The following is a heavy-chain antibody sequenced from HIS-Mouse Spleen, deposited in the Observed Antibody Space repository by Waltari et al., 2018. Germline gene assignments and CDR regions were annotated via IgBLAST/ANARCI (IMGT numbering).Heavy chain of an antibody. Sequence: EVQLVESGGGLVQPGGSLRLSCAASGFTFSSYWMHWVRQAPGKGLVWVSRSSSDGSSTSYADAVKGRFTISRDNAKNTLYLQMNSLRAEDTAVYYCARDPQILEWTGSDYWGQGTLVTVSS. D-gene: IGHD3-3*01. CDR1: GFTFSSYW. V-gene: IGHV3-74*01. CDR3: ARDPQILEWTGSDY. CDR2: SSSDGSST. J-gene: IGHJ4*02.